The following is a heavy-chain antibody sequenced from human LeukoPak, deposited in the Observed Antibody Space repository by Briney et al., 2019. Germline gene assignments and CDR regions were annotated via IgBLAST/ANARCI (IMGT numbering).Heavy chain of an antibody. J-gene: IGHJ4*02. V-gene: IGHV3-11*04. D-gene: IGHD3-22*01. CDR1: GFTFSDYY. Sequence: GGSLRLSCAASGFTFSDYYMSWIRQAPGKGLEWVSYISSSGSTIYYADSVKGRFTISRDNAKNSLYLQMNSLRAEDPAVYYCARERTYYYDSSGYHNDYWGQGTLVTVSS. CDR3: ARERTYYYDSSGYHNDY. CDR2: ISSSGSTI.